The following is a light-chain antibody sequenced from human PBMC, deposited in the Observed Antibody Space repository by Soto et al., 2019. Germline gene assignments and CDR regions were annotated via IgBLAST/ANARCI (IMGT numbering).Light chain of an antibody. CDR2: SAS. V-gene: IGKV1-9*01. Sequence: DFQMTQSPSTLSASVGDRVTITCRASQGIRTYLAWYQQKPGKAPKLLIYSASTLQSGVPSRFSGSGSGTDFTLTISSLQPEDFATYYCLQVDVYPWTFGQGTKVDIK. J-gene: IGKJ1*01. CDR3: LQVDVYPWT. CDR1: QGIRTY.